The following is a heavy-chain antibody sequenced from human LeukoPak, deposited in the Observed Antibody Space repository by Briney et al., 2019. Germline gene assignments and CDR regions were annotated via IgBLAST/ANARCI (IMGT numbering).Heavy chain of an antibody. CDR1: GGSISSHNW. J-gene: IGHJ4*02. Sequence: AGTLSLTCAVSGGSISSHNWWNWVRQPPGKGLEWIGEIHHSGGTNSKPSLKSRVTISIDNSKNQFSLNLNSMTAADTAVYYCARNPGKGGFDYWGRGTLVTVSP. CDR2: IHHSGGT. V-gene: IGHV4-4*02. CDR3: ARNPGKGGFDY.